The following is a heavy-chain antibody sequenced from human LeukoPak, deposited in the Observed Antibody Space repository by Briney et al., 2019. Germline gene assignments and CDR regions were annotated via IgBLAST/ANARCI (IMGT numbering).Heavy chain of an antibody. V-gene: IGHV3-33*01. CDR1: GFTFSSYG. J-gene: IGHJ4*02. D-gene: IGHD4-23*01. CDR3: ARDPPKDGGKGY. Sequence: SGGSLRLSCVASGFTFSSYGMHWVRQAPGKGLEWVADIWYDGKNEHFADSVKGRFTISRDNSKNTLYLQMNSLRAEDTAVYYCARDPPKDGGKGYWGQGTLVTVSS. CDR2: IWYDGKNE.